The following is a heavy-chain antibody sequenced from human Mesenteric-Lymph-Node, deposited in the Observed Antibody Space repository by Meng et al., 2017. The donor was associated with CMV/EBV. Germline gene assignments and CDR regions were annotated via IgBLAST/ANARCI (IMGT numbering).Heavy chain of an antibody. V-gene: IGHV3-48*04. CDR1: GYTFSSHS. D-gene: IGHD2-21*01. CDR2: ISSNSYTI. J-gene: IGHJ3*01. Sequence: GESLKISCVGSGYTFSSHSLNWVRQAPGKGLEWISYISSNSYTIYYADSVKGRFTISRDNAKNSLSLQMNSLRAEDTAIYYCAKDGGGRGLPFGFWGQGTVVTVSS. CDR3: AKDGGGRGLPFGF.